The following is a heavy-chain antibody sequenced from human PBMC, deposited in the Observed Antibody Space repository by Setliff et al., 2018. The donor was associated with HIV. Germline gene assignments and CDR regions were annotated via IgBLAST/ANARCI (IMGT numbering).Heavy chain of an antibody. V-gene: IGHV5-51*01. J-gene: IGHJ4*02. CDR2: IYPGDSDT. CDR3: ASGFSGSYFQFYFDY. CDR1: EYSFSNYW. Sequence: PGESLKISCKGSEYSFSNYWIAWVRQVPGKGLEWMGIIYPGDSDTRYSPSFQGQVTISADKSISTAYLQWSSLKASDTAMYYCASGFSGSYFQFYFDYWGQGTLVTVSS. D-gene: IGHD1-26*01.